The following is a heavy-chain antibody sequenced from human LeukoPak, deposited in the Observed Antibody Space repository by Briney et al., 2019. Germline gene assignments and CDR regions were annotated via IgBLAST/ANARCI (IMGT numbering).Heavy chain of an antibody. CDR2: ISYDGSNK. J-gene: IGHJ4*02. CDR1: GGTFSSYA. CDR3: VGDQVDNTGYLR. Sequence: SCKASGGTFSSYAMHWVRQAPGKGLEWVAVISYDGSNKCYADSVKGRFTISRDNSKNTLYLQMNSLRAEDTAVYYCVGDQVDNTGYLRWGQGTRVTVSA. V-gene: IGHV3-30-3*01. D-gene: IGHD3-22*01.